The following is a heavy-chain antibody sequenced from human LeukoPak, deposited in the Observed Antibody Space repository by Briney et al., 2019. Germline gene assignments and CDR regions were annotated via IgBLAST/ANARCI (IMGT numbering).Heavy chain of an antibody. CDR1: GASISRHY. D-gene: IGHD3/OR15-3a*01. CDR2: TSGSI. CDR3: ARVLAIFGLDTTGFYMDV. J-gene: IGHJ6*03. Sequence: SETLSLTCAVSGASISRHYWSWIRQPPGKGLEWIGYTSGSISDNPSLKSRVAVSVDPSQNQVSLSLTSVTAADTAVYYCARVLAIFGLDTTGFYMDVWGKGTTVTVSS. V-gene: IGHV4-59*11.